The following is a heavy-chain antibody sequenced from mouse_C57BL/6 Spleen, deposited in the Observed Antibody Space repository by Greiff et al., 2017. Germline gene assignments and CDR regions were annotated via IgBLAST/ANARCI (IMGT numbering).Heavy chain of an antibody. J-gene: IGHJ1*03. CDR1: GYTFTNYW. CDR3: ARRGTTVVEGYWYFDV. CDR2: IYPGGGYT. D-gene: IGHD1-1*01. V-gene: IGHV1-63*01. Sequence: VQLVESGAELVRPGTSVKMSCKASGYTFTNYWIGWAKQRPGHGLEWIGDIYPGGGYTNYNEKFKGKATLTADKSSSTAYMQFSSLTSEDSAIYYCARRGTTVVEGYWYFDVWGTGTTVTVSS.